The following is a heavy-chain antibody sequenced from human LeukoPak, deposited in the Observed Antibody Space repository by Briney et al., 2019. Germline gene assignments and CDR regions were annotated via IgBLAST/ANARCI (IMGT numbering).Heavy chain of an antibody. Sequence: PGGSLRLSCAASGFTVSSNYMSWVRQAPGKGLEWVSVIYSGGSTYYADSVKGRFTISRDNSKNTLYLQMNSLRAEDTAVYYCARDLRYYYDSSGSGYYYYGMDVWGQGTTVTVSS. J-gene: IGHJ6*02. CDR1: GFTVSSNY. V-gene: IGHV3-66*01. CDR3: ARDLRYYYDSSGSGYYYYGMDV. CDR2: IYSGGST. D-gene: IGHD3-22*01.